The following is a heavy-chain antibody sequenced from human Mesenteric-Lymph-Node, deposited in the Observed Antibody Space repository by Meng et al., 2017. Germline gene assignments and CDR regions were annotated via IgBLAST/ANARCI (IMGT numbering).Heavy chain of an antibody. V-gene: IGHV3-21*01. D-gene: IGHD5-24*01. CDR1: GFTFSSYS. Sequence: GESLKISCAASGFTFSSYSMNWVRQAPGKGLEWVSSISSSSSYIYYADSVKGRFTISRDNAKNSLYLQMNSLRAEDTAVYYCASRGLGGGYKDVYWGQGTLVTVSS. J-gene: IGHJ4*02. CDR3: ASRGLGGGYKDVY. CDR2: ISSSSSYI.